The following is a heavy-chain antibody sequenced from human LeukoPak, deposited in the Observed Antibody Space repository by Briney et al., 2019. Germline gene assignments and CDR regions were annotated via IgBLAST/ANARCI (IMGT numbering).Heavy chain of an antibody. D-gene: IGHD3-10*01. J-gene: IGHJ4*02. V-gene: IGHV3-33*01. CDR3: ARDMGYMVLVN. CDR1: GFTFSSYG. CDR2: IWYDGSNK. Sequence: GRSLRLSCAASGFTFSSYGMHWVRQAPGKGLDCVAVIWYDGSNKYYADSVKGRFTISRDNSKNTLYLQMNSLKAEDTAVYYCARDMGYMVLVNWGQGTLVTVSS.